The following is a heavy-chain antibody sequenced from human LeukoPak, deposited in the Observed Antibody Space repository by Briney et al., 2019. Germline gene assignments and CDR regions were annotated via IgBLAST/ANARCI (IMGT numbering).Heavy chain of an antibody. V-gene: IGHV3-7*01. J-gene: IGHJ4*02. D-gene: IGHD1-26*01. CDR1: GFTFSNDW. CDR3: ARDSGSYYRPGVFDY. Sequence: PGGSLRLSCAASGFTFSNDWMSWVRQAPEKWLEWVANIKEDGSEKYYVDSVKGRFTISRDNAKNSLYLQMNSLRAEDTAVYYCARDSGSYYRPGVFDYWGQGPLVTVSS. CDR2: IKEDGSEK.